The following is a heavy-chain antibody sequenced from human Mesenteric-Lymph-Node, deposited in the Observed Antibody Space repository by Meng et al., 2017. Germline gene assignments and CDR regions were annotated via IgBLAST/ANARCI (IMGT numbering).Heavy chain of an antibody. J-gene: IGHJ2*01. CDR1: GGSISSGDYY. CDR2: IYYSGNT. Sequence: QVQLQESGPGLVQPSQTLSLTCTVSGGSISSGDYYWSWIRQPPGKGLEWIGYIYYSGNTYYKPSLKSLVTISVDTSNNQFSLKLSSVTAADTAVYYCARVGWRQWSFDLWGRGTLVTVFS. CDR3: ARVGWRQWSFDL. V-gene: IGHV4-30-4*01. D-gene: IGHD5-18*01.